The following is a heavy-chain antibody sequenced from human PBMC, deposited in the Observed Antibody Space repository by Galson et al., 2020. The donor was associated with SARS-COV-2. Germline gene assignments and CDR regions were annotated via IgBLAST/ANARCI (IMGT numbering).Heavy chain of an antibody. CDR3: ASDGQSRRRGALVY. Sequence: GESLKTSCAASGFTFSDHAMHWVRQAPGKGLELVAQIFFDGSEKYYGDSVRGRFTISRDSSKNTVYLQMNNLRVDDTAVYYCASDGQSRRRGALVYWGQGTLLTVSS. J-gene: IGHJ4*01. V-gene: IGHV3-33*01. CDR2: IFFDGSEK. D-gene: IGHD3-10*01. CDR1: GFTFSDHA.